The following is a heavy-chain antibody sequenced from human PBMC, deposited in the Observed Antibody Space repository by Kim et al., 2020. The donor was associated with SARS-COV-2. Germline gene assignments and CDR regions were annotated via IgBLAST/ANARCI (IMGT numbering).Heavy chain of an antibody. Sequence: ASVKVSCKASGYTFTSYDINWVRQATGQGLEWMGWMNPNSGNTGYAQKFQGRVTMTRNTSISTAYMELSSLRSEDTAVYYCARGMKGNIVVVIAIRHYYYYMDVWGKGTTVTVSS. V-gene: IGHV1-8*01. D-gene: IGHD2-21*01. J-gene: IGHJ6*03. CDR2: MNPNSGNT. CDR3: ARGMKGNIVVVIAIRHYYYYMDV. CDR1: GYTFTSYD.